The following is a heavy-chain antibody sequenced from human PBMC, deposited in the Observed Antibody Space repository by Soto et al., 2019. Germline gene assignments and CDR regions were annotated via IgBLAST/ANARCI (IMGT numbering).Heavy chain of an antibody. Sequence: GESLKISCKGSGYSFTSYWIGWVRQMPGKGLEWMGIIYPGDSDTRYSPSFQGQVTISADKSISTAYLQWSSLKASNTAMYYCARVVATVAGPYGMDVWGQGTTVTVSS. CDR1: GYSFTSYW. V-gene: IGHV5-51*01. CDR2: IYPGDSDT. CDR3: ARVVATVAGPYGMDV. D-gene: IGHD6-19*01. J-gene: IGHJ6*02.